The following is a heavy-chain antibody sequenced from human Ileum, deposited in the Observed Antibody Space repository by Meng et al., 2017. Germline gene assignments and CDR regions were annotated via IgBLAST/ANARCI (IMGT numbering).Heavy chain of an antibody. CDR1: GFTLSNYD. V-gene: IGHV3-48*03. J-gene: IGHJ4*02. CDR2: ITHSGTTI. D-gene: IGHD2-21*02. Sequence: GESLKISCAASGFTLSNYDMNWVRQAPGKGLEWVAHITHSGTTIYYADSVKGRFTISRDNAKNSLYLQASSLRVEDTAVYFCAAFCSGDCYPYWGQGTLVTVSS. CDR3: AAFCSGDCYPY.